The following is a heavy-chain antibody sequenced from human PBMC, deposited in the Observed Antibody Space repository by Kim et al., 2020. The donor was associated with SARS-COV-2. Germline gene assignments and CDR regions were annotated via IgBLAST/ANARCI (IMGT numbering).Heavy chain of an antibody. J-gene: IGHJ5*02. Sequence: GGSLRLSCAASGFTFSSYWMHWVRQAPGKGLVWVSRINSDGSSTSYADSEKGRFTISRDNAKNTLYLQMNSLRAEDTAVYYCAREEVLGVINWFDPWGQGTLVTVSS. CDR2: INSDGSST. CDR1: GFTFSSYW. CDR3: AREEVLGVINWFDP. D-gene: IGHD2-8*01. V-gene: IGHV3-74*01.